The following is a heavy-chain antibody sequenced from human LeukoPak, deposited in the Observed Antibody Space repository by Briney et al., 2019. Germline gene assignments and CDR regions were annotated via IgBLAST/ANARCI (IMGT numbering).Heavy chain of an antibody. Sequence: GGSLRFSCAASGLAFSSYSMNWVRQAPGKGLEWVSSIISISSYLYYAHSVKGRLTISRANPKTSLYLQMNSLRAEDTAVYYCARDGYSSSWRYAFEIWGQGTMVTVSS. CDR3: ARDGYSSSWRYAFEI. CDR2: IISISSYL. D-gene: IGHD6-13*01. V-gene: IGHV3-21*01. CDR1: GLAFSSYS. J-gene: IGHJ3*02.